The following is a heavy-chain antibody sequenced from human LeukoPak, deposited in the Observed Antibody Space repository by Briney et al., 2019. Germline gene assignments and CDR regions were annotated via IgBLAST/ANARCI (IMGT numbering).Heavy chain of an antibody. CDR1: GFTVSSNY. D-gene: IGHD5-18*01. CDR3: AKDIAQGYTFGSIEQDY. CDR2: IYSGGST. J-gene: IGHJ4*02. Sequence: PGGSLRLSCAASGFTVSSNYMSWVRQAPGKGLEWVSVIYSGGSTYYADSVKGRFTISRDNSKSTLYLQMNSLRAEDTAVYYCAKDIAQGYTFGSIEQDYWGQGTLVTVSS. V-gene: IGHV3-66*01.